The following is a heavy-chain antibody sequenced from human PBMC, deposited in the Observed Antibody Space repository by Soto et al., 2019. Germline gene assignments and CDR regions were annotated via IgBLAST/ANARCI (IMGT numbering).Heavy chain of an antibody. CDR3: ARGGVRRARWFVDYDYMDV. D-gene: IGHD3-10*01. V-gene: IGHV3-74*01. Sequence: EVQLVESGGDLVQPGGSLRLSCAASGFTFSSYWMNWVRQAPGKGLVWVSRINSDGRSTSYADSVKGRFTISRDNAKNTLSLQMNSLRAEDTAGYYCARGGVRRARWFVDYDYMDVGGEGTTVTVSS. J-gene: IGHJ6*03. CDR2: INSDGRST. CDR1: GFTFSSYW.